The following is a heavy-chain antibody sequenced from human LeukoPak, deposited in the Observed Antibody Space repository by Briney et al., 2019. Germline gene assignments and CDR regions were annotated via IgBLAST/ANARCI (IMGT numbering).Heavy chain of an antibody. CDR2: INSDGSSA. V-gene: IGHV3-74*01. Sequence: GGSLRLSCAASGFTFSSYWMHWVRQAPGKGLVWVSRINSDGSSATYADSVKGRFTISRDNSKNTLHLQMNSLRAEDTAVYYCAKGGAGYCSSTSCLYYFDYWGQGTLVTVST. CDR3: AKGGAGYCSSTSCLYYFDY. D-gene: IGHD2-2*01. CDR1: GFTFSSYW. J-gene: IGHJ4*02.